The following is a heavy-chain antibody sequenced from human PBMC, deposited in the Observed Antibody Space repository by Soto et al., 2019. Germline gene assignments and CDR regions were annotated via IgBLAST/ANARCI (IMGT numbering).Heavy chain of an antibody. D-gene: IGHD6-13*01. Sequence: QVQLVQSGAEVKKPGASVKVSCKASGYTFTSYGISWVRQAPGQGLEWMGWISVYNGNTNYIQKLQGRITMTTDTSTSTAYMELRSLRSDDTAVYYCARDLVWIAAAGPPYFDYWGQGTLVTVSS. J-gene: IGHJ4*02. V-gene: IGHV1-18*01. CDR3: ARDLVWIAAAGPPYFDY. CDR2: ISVYNGNT. CDR1: GYTFTSYG.